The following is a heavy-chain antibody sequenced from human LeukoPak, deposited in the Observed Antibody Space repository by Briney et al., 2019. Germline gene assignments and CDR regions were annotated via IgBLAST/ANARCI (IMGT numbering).Heavy chain of an antibody. CDR3: ARVPDIVVVPAATSWYFDL. CDR1: GGTFSSYT. CDR2: IIPILDIT. Sequence: SVKVSCKASGGTFSSYTISWVRQAPGQGLEWMGRIIPILDITNYAQKFQGRVTITADTSTSTASMGLSSLISEDTAVYYCARVPDIVVVPAATSWYFDLWGRGTLVTVSS. J-gene: IGHJ2*01. D-gene: IGHD2-2*01. V-gene: IGHV1-69*02.